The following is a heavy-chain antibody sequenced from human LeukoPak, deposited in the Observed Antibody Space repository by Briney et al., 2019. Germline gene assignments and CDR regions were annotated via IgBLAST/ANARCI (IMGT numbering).Heavy chain of an antibody. CDR3: ARHFGTGDNFDY. V-gene: IGHV1-8*01. Sequence: ASVKVSCKASGYTFTNNDIHWVRQATGQGLEWMGWMHPNSDDTGYAQKFQGRVTMTRNTSISTAYMELSSLRPGDTAVYYCARHFGTGDNFDYWGQGTLLIDSS. J-gene: IGHJ4*02. CDR1: GYTFTNND. D-gene: IGHD1-1*01. CDR2: MHPNSDDT.